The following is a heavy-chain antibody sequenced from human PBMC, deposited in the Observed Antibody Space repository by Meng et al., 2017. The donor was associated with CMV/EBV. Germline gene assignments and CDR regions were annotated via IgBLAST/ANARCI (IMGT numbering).Heavy chain of an antibody. J-gene: IGHJ6*02. CDR2: IWYDGSNK. Sequence: GESLKISCAASGFTFSSYGMHWVRQAPGKGLEWVAVIWYDGSNKYCADSVKGRFTISRDNSKNTLYLQMNSLRAEDTAVYYCAKTGAYCSSTSCLSGMDVWGQGTTVTVSS. D-gene: IGHD2-2*01. CDR3: AKTGAYCSSTSCLSGMDV. CDR1: GFTFSSYG. V-gene: IGHV3-33*06.